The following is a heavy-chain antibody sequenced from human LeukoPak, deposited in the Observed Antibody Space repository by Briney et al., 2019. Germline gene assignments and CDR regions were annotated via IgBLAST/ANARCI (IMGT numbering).Heavy chain of an antibody. J-gene: IGHJ4*02. Sequence: GGSLRLSCAASGFTFSSYSMNWVRQAPGKGLEWVSCISSSSSTIYYADSVKGRFTISRDNAKNSLYLQMNSLRAEDTAVYYCAREDYYDSSDYFDYWGQGTLVTVSS. CDR3: AREDYYDSSDYFDY. CDR1: GFTFSSYS. V-gene: IGHV3-48*01. D-gene: IGHD3-22*01. CDR2: ISSSSSTI.